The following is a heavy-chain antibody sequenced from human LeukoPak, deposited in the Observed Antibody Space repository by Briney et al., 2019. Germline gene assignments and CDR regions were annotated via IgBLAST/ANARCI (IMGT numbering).Heavy chain of an antibody. J-gene: IGHJ4*02. CDR3: ARHVVAVGFDY. CDR1: GFTLSDYV. D-gene: IGHD3-22*01. Sequence: GGSLRLSCSASGFTLSDYVMHWVRQAPGKGLQWVSSITSSSSYIYYADSVKGRFTISRDNAKNSLYLQMNSLRAEDTAVYYCARHVVAVGFDYWGQGTLVTVSS. V-gene: IGHV3-21*01. CDR2: ITSSSSYI.